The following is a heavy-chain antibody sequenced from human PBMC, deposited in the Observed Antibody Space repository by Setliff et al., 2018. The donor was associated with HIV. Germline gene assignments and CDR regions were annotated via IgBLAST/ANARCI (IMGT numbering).Heavy chain of an antibody. D-gene: IGHD3-10*02. V-gene: IGHV4-59*12. CDR1: GGSIRSFF. J-gene: IGHJ4*02. Sequence: SETLSLTCTVSGGSIRSFFWSWIRQPPGKGLEWIGYIYYSGSTNYNPSLKSRVTISVDTSKNQFSLKLSSVTAADTAVYYCARDKGPPPVVHLDYWGQGTLVTVSS. CDR3: ARDKGPPPVVHLDY. CDR2: IYYSGST.